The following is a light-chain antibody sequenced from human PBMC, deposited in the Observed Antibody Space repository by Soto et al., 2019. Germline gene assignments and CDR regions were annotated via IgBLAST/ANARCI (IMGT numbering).Light chain of an antibody. J-gene: IGKJ1*01. CDR1: QSISNH. V-gene: IGKV1-39*01. CDR2: AAS. CDR3: KQSYSSPPK. Sequence: IYITQNTSSLSASVEDRVIITCRASQSISNHLNWYQQKPGKAPKLLIFAASSLQSGVPSRFSGSRSGPDFTLTISSLQPGDFATYYCKQSYSSPPKFGQGSKVDI.